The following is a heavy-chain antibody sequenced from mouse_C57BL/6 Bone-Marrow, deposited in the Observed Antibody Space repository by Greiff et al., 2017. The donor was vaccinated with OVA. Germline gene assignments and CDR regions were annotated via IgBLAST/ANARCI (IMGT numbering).Heavy chain of an antibody. J-gene: IGHJ4*01. D-gene: IGHD2-3*01. V-gene: IGHV5-6*01. CDR1: GFTFSSYG. CDR2: ISSGGSYT. Sequence: EVQRVESGGDLVKPGGSLKLSCAASGFTFSSYGMSWVRQTPDKRLEWVATISSGGSYTYYQDSVKGRFTISRDNAKNTLYLQISILKSEDTAMYYGARHGDGYYEARDYWGQGTSVTVSS. CDR3: ARHGDGYYEARDY.